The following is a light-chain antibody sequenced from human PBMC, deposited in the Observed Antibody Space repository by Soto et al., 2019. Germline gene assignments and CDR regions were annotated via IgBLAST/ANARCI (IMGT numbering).Light chain of an antibody. CDR2: EVS. CDR1: SSDVGGYNY. J-gene: IGLJ2*01. V-gene: IGLV2-8*01. CDR3: SSYAGSNAVV. Sequence: QSALAQPPSASGSPGQSVTISCTGTSSDVGGYNYVSWYQQHPRKAPKLMIYEVSKRPSGVPDRFSGSKSGNTASLTVSGLQAEDEADYYCSSYAGSNAVVFGGVTKLPVL.